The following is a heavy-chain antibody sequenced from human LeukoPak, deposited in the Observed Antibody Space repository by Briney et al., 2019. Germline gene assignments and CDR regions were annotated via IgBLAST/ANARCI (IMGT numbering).Heavy chain of an antibody. Sequence: PGGSLRLSCAASGFTVCSNYMNWVRQAPGKGLEWVSVIYSGGSTYYADSVKGRFTISRDHSKNTLYVQMNSLRAEDTAIYYCARGILAAAGTGFDYWGQGTLVPVSS. CDR2: IYSGGST. J-gene: IGHJ4*02. V-gene: IGHV3-53*01. CDR3: ARGILAAAGTGFDY. D-gene: IGHD6-13*01. CDR1: GFTVCSNY.